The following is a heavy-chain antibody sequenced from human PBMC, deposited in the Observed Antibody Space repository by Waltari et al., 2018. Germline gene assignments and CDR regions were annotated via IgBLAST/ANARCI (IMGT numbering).Heavy chain of an antibody. CDR2: MNPNSGNT. D-gene: IGHD4-17*01. CDR1: GYTFTSYD. CDR3: ARVDSPDYGEGKH. V-gene: IGHV1-8*01. J-gene: IGHJ1*01. Sequence: QVQLVQSGAEMKQPGASVKVSCKASGYTFTSYDIHWVRQATGQGLEWMGWMNPNSGNTGYAQKFQGRVTMTRNTSISTAYMELSSLRSEDTAVYYCARVDSPDYGEGKHWGQGTLVTVSS.